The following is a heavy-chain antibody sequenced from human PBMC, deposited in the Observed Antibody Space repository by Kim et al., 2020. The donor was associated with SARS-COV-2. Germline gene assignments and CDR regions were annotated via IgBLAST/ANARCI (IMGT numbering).Heavy chain of an antibody. J-gene: IGHJ6*02. CDR2: GSK. Sequence: GSKYYGDSVKGRFTISRDNSRNTLDLQMNSLRAEDTALYYCARGISYAMDVWGQGTTVTVSS. V-gene: IGHV3-23*01. CDR3: ARGISYAMDV.